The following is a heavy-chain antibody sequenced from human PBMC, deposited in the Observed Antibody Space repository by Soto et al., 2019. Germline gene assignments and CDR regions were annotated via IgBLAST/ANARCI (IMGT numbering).Heavy chain of an antibody. CDR2: IYYSGST. CDR3: ARVGGTIFGVVNAIDY. V-gene: IGHV4-31*03. J-gene: IGHJ4*02. D-gene: IGHD3-3*01. CDR1: GGSISSGGYY. Sequence: SETLSLTCTVSGGSISSGGYYWSWIRQHPGKGLEWIGYIYYSGSTYYNPSLKSRVTVSVDTSKNQFSLKLSSVTAADTAVYYCARVGGTIFGVVNAIDYWGQGTLVTVSS.